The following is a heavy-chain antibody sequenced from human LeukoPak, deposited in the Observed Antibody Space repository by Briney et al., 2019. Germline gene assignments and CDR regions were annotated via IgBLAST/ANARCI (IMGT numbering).Heavy chain of an antibody. CDR3: AKERRSGWPFDY. V-gene: IGHV3-23*01. D-gene: IGHD6-19*01. J-gene: IGHJ4*02. CDR1: GFTFSSYA. Sequence: GGSLRLSCAASGFTFSSYAMSWVCQAPGKGQEWVSGIGGDGDRTHDADSVQGRFTISRDNYKNTVYLQMISLRADDRAVYYCAKERRSGWPFDYWGQGTLVTVSS. CDR2: IGGDGDRT.